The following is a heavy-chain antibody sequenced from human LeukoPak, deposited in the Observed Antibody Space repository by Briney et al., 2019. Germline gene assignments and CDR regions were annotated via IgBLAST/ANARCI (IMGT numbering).Heavy chain of an antibody. CDR1: GFTFSSYA. CDR2: ISGSGGST. Sequence: GGSLRLSCAASGFTFSSYAMSWVRQAPGKGLEWVSAISGSGGSTYYADSVKGRFTISRDNSRNTLYLQMSSLRAEDTAVYYCAKGGSFYYDTSGYLYWGQGTLVTVSS. V-gene: IGHV3-23*01. CDR3: AKGGSFYYDTSGYLY. J-gene: IGHJ4*02. D-gene: IGHD3-22*01.